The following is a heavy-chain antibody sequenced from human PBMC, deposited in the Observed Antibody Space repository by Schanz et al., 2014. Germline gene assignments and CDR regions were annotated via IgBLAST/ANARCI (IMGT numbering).Heavy chain of an antibody. CDR1: GFTFSSYA. Sequence: EVQLLESGGGLVQPGGSLRLSCAASGFTFSSYAMTWVRQAPGMGLEWVSGISGRDGSTYYADSVRGGFAISRDNSKNTLYLQMNSRRAEDTAVEYCAKTLESWPGGRCARGYFDYWGQGTLVTVSS. V-gene: IGHV3-23*01. J-gene: IGHJ4*02. CDR2: ISGRDGST. CDR3: AKTLESWPGGRCARGYFDY. D-gene: IGHD2-15*01.